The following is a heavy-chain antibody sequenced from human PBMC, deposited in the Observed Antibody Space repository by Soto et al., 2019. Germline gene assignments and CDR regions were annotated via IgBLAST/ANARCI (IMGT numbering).Heavy chain of an antibody. D-gene: IGHD1-26*01. Sequence: PSETLSLTCTVAGGSINSYWGSWIRQSAGKGLEWIGRIFTGGTANYNPSLQSRVTLSVDTSRNQFSLNLISVTAADTAIYYCARDARGSFYADYWGQGTLVTVSS. J-gene: IGHJ4*02. V-gene: IGHV4-4*07. CDR3: ARDARGSFYADY. CDR1: GGSINSYW. CDR2: IFTGGTA.